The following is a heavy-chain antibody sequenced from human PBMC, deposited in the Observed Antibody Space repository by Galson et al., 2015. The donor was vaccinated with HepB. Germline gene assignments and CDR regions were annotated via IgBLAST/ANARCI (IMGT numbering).Heavy chain of an antibody. Sequence: SLRLSCAASGFTFSSYGMHWVRQAPGKGLEWVAVISYDGSNKYYADSVKGRFTISRDNSMNTLYLQMNSLRAEDTAVYYCAKEGWDSSGYSQYYFDYWGQGTLVTVSS. V-gene: IGHV3-30*18. J-gene: IGHJ4*02. CDR1: GFTFSSYG. CDR2: ISYDGSNK. CDR3: AKEGWDSSGYSQYYFDY. D-gene: IGHD3-22*01.